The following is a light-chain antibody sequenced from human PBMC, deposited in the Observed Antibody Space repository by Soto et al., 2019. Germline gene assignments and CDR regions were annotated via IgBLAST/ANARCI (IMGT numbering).Light chain of an antibody. CDR3: QQYGNPPQT. Sequence: EIVLTQSPGTLSLSPGERATLSCRASQSVSSGYVAWYQVKPGQAPRLLIYGASSRATGSPDRFSGSGSGKDFTLTISRLEPEDLAMYFCQQYGNPPQTFGQGTKVEF. J-gene: IGKJ1*01. CDR2: GAS. CDR1: QSVSSGY. V-gene: IGKV3-20*01.